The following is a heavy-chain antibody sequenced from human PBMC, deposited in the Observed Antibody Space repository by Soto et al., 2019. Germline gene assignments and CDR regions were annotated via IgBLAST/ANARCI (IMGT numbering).Heavy chain of an antibody. CDR3: ARGTPSPLIVRSSRGPWFDP. D-gene: IGHD2-15*01. CDR2: MYYGGRT. Sequence: PAETLSLTCTVSGASISGFYWSWIRQPPGKGLEWIGYMYYGGRTNYNPSLKSRVTIPVDTSQVQVSPKLSSVTAADTAVYFCARGTPSPLIVRSSRGPWFDPWGQGTLVTVSS. V-gene: IGHV4-59*08. J-gene: IGHJ5*02. CDR1: GASISGFY.